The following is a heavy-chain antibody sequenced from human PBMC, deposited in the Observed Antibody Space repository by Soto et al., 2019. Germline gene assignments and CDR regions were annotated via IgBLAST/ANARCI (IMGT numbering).Heavy chain of an antibody. CDR1: GFTVSSNY. V-gene: IGHV3-66*01. D-gene: IGHD5-12*01. J-gene: IGHJ6*03. Sequence: GGSLRLSCAASGFTVSSNYMSWVRQAPGKGLEWGSVIYSGGSTYYADSVKGRFTISRDNSKNTLYLQMNSLRAEDTAVYYCARDIVATMGYYYYMDVWGKGTTVTVSS. CDR3: ARDIVATMGYYYYMDV. CDR2: IYSGGST.